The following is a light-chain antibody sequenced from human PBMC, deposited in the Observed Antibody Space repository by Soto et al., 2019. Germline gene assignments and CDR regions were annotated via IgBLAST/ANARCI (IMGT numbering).Light chain of an antibody. Sequence: DIQMTQSPSSLSASVGDRVTITCRASQDIRSDLGWYQQKPGKDPKRLIYAASSSQSGVPSRFSGSGSGTEFTLTISSLQPEDFATYYCLQINSYPWTFGQGTKVEIK. J-gene: IGKJ1*01. CDR3: LQINSYPWT. CDR1: QDIRSD. CDR2: AAS. V-gene: IGKV1-17*01.